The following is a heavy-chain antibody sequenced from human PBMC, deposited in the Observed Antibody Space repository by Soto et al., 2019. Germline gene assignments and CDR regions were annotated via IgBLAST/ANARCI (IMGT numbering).Heavy chain of an antibody. CDR1: GCTISSGGYS. J-gene: IGHJ4*02. Sequence: TLYLTCAVSGCTISSGGYSWSWFRQPPGKGLEWIGYIYHSGSTYYNPSLESRVTISVDRSKNQFSLKLSSVTAADTAVYYCARVPDYWGQGTLVTVSS. V-gene: IGHV4-30-2*01. CDR3: ARVPDY. CDR2: IYHSGST.